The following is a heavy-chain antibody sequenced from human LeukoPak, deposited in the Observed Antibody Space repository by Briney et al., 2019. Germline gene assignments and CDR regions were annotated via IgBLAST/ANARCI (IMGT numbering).Heavy chain of an antibody. J-gene: IGHJ4*02. Sequence: PGRSLRLSCAASGLTFDDYAMHWVRQAPGKGLEWVSGISWNSGSIGYADSVKGRFTISRDNAKNSLYLQMNSLRAEDTALYYCAKDPYNYYGSGRRIDYWGQGTLVTVSS. CDR1: GLTFDDYA. CDR3: AKDPYNYYGSGRRIDY. CDR2: ISWNSGSI. V-gene: IGHV3-9*01. D-gene: IGHD3-10*01.